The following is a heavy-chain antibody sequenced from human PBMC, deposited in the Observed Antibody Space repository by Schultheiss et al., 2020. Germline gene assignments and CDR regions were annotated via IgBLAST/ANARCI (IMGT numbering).Heavy chain of an antibody. Sequence: GGSLRLSCAASGFTVSSNYMSWVRQAPGKGLVWVSRINGDGSATTYADSVKGRFAISRDNAKNTLYLQMNSLRAEDMAVYYCARADTGGYYGVHYWGQGTLDTVSS. CDR3: ARADTGGYYGVHY. V-gene: IGHV3-74*01. D-gene: IGHD3-3*01. J-gene: IGHJ4*02. CDR1: GFTVSSNY. CDR2: INGDGSAT.